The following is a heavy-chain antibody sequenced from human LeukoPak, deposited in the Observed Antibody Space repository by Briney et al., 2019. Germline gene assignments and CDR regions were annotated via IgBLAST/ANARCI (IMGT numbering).Heavy chain of an antibody. CDR3: AREDCSGGSCRDAFDI. J-gene: IGHJ3*02. CDR1: GFTFSSYA. CDR2: ISYVGSNK. V-gene: IGHV3-30-3*01. D-gene: IGHD2-15*01. Sequence: GGSLRLSCAASGFTFSSYAIHWVRQAPGKGLEWVAVISYVGSNKYYADSVKGRFTISRDNSKNTLYLQMNSLRAEDTAVYYCAREDCSGGSCRDAFDIWGQGTMVTVS.